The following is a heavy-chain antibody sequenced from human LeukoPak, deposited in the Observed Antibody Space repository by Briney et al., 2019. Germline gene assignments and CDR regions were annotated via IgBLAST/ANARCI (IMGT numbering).Heavy chain of an antibody. Sequence: PSQTLSLTCTVSGGSISSYYWSWIRQPPGKGLEWIGYIYYSGTTNYNPSLKSRVTISVDTSKNQFSLKLSSVTAADTAVYYCARGVYIAAAQYGYWGQGTLVTVSS. V-gene: IGHV4-59*01. CDR1: GGSISSYY. CDR3: ARGVYIAAAQYGY. J-gene: IGHJ4*02. CDR2: IYYSGTT. D-gene: IGHD6-13*01.